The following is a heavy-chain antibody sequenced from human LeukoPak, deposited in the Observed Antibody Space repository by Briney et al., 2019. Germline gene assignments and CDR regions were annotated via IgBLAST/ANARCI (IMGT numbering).Heavy chain of an antibody. J-gene: IGHJ6*03. CDR1: GFTFSSYS. CDR2: ISSSSSSTI. Sequence: GGSLRLSCAASGFTFSSYSMNWVRQAPGKGLEWVSYISSSSSSTIYYADSVKGRFTISRDNAKNSLYLQMNSLRAEDTAVYYCARDYDFWSSQSYYYYMDVWGKGTTVTVSS. V-gene: IGHV3-48*01. CDR3: ARDYDFWSSQSYYYYMDV. D-gene: IGHD3-3*01.